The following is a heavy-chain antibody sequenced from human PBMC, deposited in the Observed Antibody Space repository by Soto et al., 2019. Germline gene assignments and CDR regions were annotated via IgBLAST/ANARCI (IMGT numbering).Heavy chain of an antibody. Sequence: PGGSLSLSCAASGFTSMIYAMSWVRQAPGKGLEWVSTISGNGGTSYADFVRGRFTISRDNSKNTLYLQMNSLRAEDTAVYYCAKDAPGSGWLSDYWGQGTLVTVPS. J-gene: IGHJ4*02. CDR3: AKDAPGSGWLSDY. CDR1: GFTSMIYA. V-gene: IGHV3-23*01. CDR2: ISGNGGT. D-gene: IGHD3-22*01.